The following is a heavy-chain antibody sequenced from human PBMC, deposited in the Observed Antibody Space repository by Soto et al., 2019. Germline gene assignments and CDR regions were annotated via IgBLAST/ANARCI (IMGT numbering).Heavy chain of an antibody. CDR3: AREKGVDTIFRGMDV. D-gene: IGHD3-3*01. J-gene: IGHJ6*02. V-gene: IGHV4-30-4*01. CDR1: GGSISSGDYY. Sequence: KASETLSLTCTVSGGSISSGDYYWSWIRQPPGKGLEWIGYIYYSGSTYYNPSLKSRVTISVDTSKNQFSLKLSSVTAADTAVYYCAREKGVDTIFRGMDVWGQGTTVTVSS. CDR2: IYYSGST.